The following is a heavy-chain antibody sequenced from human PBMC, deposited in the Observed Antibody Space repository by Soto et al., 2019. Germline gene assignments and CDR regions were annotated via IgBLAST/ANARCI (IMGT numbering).Heavy chain of an antibody. J-gene: IGHJ6*02. CDR3: ARRPVRGVIYYYYYGMDV. D-gene: IGHD3-10*01. CDR1: GCSISSSSYY. Sequence: SATLSLTCTVSGCSISSSSYYWGWIRQPPGKGLEWIGSIYYSGSTYYNPSLKSRVTISVDTSKNQFSLKLSSVTAADTAVYYCARRPVRGVIYYYYYGMDVWGQGTTVT. CDR2: IYYSGST. V-gene: IGHV4-39*01.